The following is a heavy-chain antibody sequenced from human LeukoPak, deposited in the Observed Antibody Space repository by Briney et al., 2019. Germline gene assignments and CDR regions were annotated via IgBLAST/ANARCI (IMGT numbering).Heavy chain of an antibody. CDR3: ARDRTSYGYFDY. D-gene: IGHD5-18*01. J-gene: IGHJ4*02. CDR1: GGSISSYY. CDR2: IYYSGST. V-gene: IGHV4-59*01. Sequence: SETLSLTCTVSGGSISSYYWSWIRQPPGKGLEWIGYIYYSGSTNYNPSIKSRVTISVDTSKNQFSLKLSSVTAADTAVYYCARDRTSYGYFDYWGQGTLVTVSS.